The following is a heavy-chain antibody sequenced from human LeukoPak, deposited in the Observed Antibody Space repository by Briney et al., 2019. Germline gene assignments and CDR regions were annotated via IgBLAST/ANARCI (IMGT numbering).Heavy chain of an antibody. CDR1: GFTFSSYA. Sequence: PGGSLRLSCAASGFTFSSYAMSWARQAPGKGLEWVSAISGSGGSTYYADSVKGRFTISRDNSKNTLYLQMNSLRAEDTAVYYCAKGLGNGPDAFDIWGQGTMVTVSS. CDR2: ISGSGGST. J-gene: IGHJ3*02. V-gene: IGHV3-23*01. CDR3: AKGLGNGPDAFDI. D-gene: IGHD7-27*01.